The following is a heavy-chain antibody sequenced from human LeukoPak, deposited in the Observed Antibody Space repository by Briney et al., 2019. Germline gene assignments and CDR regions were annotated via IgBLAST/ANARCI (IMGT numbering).Heavy chain of an antibody. V-gene: IGHV3-9*01. CDR2: ISWNSGSI. Sequence: GGSLRLSCAASGFTFDDYAMHWVRQAPGKGLEWVSGISWNSGSIGYADSVKGRFTISRDNAKNSLYLQMNSLRAEDTALYYCAKDPGSSLHSGSWGVDYWGQGTLVTVSS. D-gene: IGHD1-26*01. CDR1: GFTFDDYA. CDR3: AKDPGSSLHSGSWGVDY. J-gene: IGHJ4*02.